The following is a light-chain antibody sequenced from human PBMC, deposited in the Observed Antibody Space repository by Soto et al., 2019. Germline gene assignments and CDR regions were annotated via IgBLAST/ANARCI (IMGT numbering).Light chain of an antibody. CDR2: DAS. CDR3: QQRSNWPLT. Sequence: EIVLTQSPATLSLSPGERATISCRASQSVSSSLAWYQQKPGQAPRLLIYDASNRATGVPARFSGSGSGTDFTLTISSLEPEDVAVYYCQQRSNWPLTFGGGTKVEIK. J-gene: IGKJ4*01. V-gene: IGKV3-11*01. CDR1: QSVSSS.